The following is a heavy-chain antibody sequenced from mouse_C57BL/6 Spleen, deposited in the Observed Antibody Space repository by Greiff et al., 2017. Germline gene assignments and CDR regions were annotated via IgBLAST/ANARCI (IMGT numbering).Heavy chain of an antibody. CDR3: AKSLFITTVVATDYYAMDY. D-gene: IGHD1-1*01. V-gene: IGHV2-3*01. CDR2: IWGDGST. J-gene: IGHJ4*01. Sequence: VKLLESGPGLVAPSQSLSITCTVSGFSLTSYGVSWVRQPPGKGLEWLGVIWGDGSTNYHSALISRLSISKDNSKSQVFLKLNSLQTDDTATYYCAKSLFITTVVATDYYAMDYWGQGTSVTVSS. CDR1: GFSLTSYG.